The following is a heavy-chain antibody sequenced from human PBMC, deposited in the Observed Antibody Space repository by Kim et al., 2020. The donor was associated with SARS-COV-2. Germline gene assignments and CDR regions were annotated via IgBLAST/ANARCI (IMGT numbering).Heavy chain of an antibody. J-gene: IGHJ6*02. V-gene: IGHV3-30-3*01. CDR2: ISYDGRNK. Sequence: GGSLRLSCAASGLTFDDSAMNWVRQAPGKGLEWVAVISYDGRNKEYADSVKGRFSISRDNSKSTLSLQTNSLRVEDTGVYYCARGNYYESVSLSDYYNGMDVWGQGTTVTVSS. D-gene: IGHD3-10*01. CDR3: ARGNYYESVSLSDYYNGMDV. CDR1: GLTFDDSA.